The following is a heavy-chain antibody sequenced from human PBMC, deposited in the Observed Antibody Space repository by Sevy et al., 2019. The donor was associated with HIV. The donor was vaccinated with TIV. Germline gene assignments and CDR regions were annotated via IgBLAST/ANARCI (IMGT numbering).Heavy chain of an antibody. CDR2: INSDGSST. J-gene: IGHJ6*02. CDR1: GFTFSSYW. V-gene: IGHV3-74*01. Sequence: GGSLRLSCAASGFTFSSYWMHWVRQAPGKGLVWVSRINSDGSSTSYADSVKGRFTISRDNSKNTLYLQMNSLRAEDTAVYYCARDSTGSSEAGYYYGMDVWGQGTTVTVSS. CDR3: ARDSTGSSEAGYYYGMDV. D-gene: IGHD1-1*01.